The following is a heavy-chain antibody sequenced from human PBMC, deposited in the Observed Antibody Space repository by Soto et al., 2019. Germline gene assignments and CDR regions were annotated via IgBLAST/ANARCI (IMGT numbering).Heavy chain of an antibody. D-gene: IGHD3-10*01. V-gene: IGHV3-33*01. Sequence: GGSLRLSCAASGFTFSSYGMHWVRQAPGKGLEWVAVIWYDGSNKYYADSVKGRFTISRDNSKNTLYLQMNSLRAEDTAVYYCARLPGGYYFDYWGQGTLVTVSS. CDR2: IWYDGSNK. CDR1: GFTFSSYG. J-gene: IGHJ4*02. CDR3: ARLPGGYYFDY.